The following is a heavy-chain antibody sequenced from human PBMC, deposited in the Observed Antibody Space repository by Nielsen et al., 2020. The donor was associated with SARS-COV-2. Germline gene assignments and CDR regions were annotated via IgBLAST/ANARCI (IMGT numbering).Heavy chain of an antibody. Sequence: GGSLRLSCAASGFTFSSYSMNWVRQAPGKGLEWVSSISSSSSYIYYADSVKGRFTISRDNAKNSLYLQMNSLRAEDTAVYYCARDSYCSGGSCYSFSYYYGMDVWGQGTTVTVSS. CDR2: ISSSSSYI. V-gene: IGHV3-21*01. CDR1: GFTFSSYS. D-gene: IGHD2-15*01. CDR3: ARDSYCSGGSCYSFSYYYGMDV. J-gene: IGHJ6*02.